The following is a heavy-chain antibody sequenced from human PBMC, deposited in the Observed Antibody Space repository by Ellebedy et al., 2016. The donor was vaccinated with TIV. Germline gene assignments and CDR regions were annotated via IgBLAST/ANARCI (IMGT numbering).Heavy chain of an antibody. CDR1: QFTFVNYE. J-gene: IGHJ6*02. CDR2: ISRFSDTI. Sequence: PGGSLRLSCTASQFTFVNYEMKWVRQAPGKGLEWISDISRFSDTIHYAESVRGRFSISRDNSKNTLELQMNNLTAGDTAVYYCARKARFFYGLDVWGQGTTVTVSS. V-gene: IGHV3-48*03. D-gene: IGHD3-3*01. CDR3: ARKARFFYGLDV.